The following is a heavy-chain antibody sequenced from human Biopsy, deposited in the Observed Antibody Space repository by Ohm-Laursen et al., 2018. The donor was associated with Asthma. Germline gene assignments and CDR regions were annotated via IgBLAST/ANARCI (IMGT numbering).Heavy chain of an antibody. CDR2: IYWNGDT. Sequence: PTQTLTLTSTFSGFSLSKSGVGVGWIRLPPREAPDWLALIYWNGDTHYNPALRSRLTITKDTSRKQVALAMSNMDTVDTGTYFCARAERRVEFSYFDNWGLGTLVYVSS. J-gene: IGHJ4*01. D-gene: IGHD1-1*01. CDR1: GFSLSKSGVG. CDR3: ARAERRVEFSYFDN. V-gene: IGHV2-5*01.